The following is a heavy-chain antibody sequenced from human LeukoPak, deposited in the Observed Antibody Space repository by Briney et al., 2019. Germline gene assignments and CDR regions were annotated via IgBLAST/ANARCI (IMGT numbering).Heavy chain of an antibody. CDR3: ARGRSTYGYSWD. D-gene: IGHD2-15*01. V-gene: IGHV1-69*04. Sequence: SVKVSCKASGGTFSSYAISWVRQAPGQGLEWMGRIIPILGIANFAQKFQGRVTITADKSTSTAYMELSSLRSEDTAVYYCARGRSTYGYSWDWGQGTLVTVSS. J-gene: IGHJ4*02. CDR2: IIPILGIA. CDR1: GGTFSSYA.